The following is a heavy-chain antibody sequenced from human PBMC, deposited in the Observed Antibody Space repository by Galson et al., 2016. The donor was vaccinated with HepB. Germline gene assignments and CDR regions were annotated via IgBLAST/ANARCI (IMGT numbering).Heavy chain of an antibody. V-gene: IGHV3-74*01. Sequence: SLRLSCAASGFTFSSYWMHWVRQAPGKGLVWVSRINSDGSNTACADSVKGRFTISRDNAKNTQYLQMNSLRGEDTAVYYCARGPYGDYVIDYWGQGTLVTVSS. CDR2: INSDGSNT. CDR1: GFTFSSYW. J-gene: IGHJ4*02. D-gene: IGHD4-17*01. CDR3: ARGPYGDYVIDY.